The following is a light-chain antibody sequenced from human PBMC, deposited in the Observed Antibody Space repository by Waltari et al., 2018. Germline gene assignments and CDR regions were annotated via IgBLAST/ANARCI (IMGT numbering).Light chain of an antibody. CDR3: QQSYSTQYT. CDR2: AAS. CDR1: QSISSY. V-gene: IGKV1-39*01. J-gene: IGKJ2*01. Sequence: DIQMTQSPSSLSASVGDRVTITCRASQSISSYLNWYQQKPGKAHKLLIYAASSLQSGVPSRFSGSGSGTDFTLTISSLQPEDFATYYCQQSYSTQYTFGQGTKLEIK.